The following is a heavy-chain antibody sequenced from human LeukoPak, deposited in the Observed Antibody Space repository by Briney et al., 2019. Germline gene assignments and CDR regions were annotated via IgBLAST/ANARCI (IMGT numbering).Heavy chain of an antibody. CDR2: IYYSGST. Sequence: PSQTLSLTCTVSGGSISSGDYYWSWIRQPPGKGLEWIGYIYYSGSTYYNPSLKSRVTISVDTSKNQFSLKLSSVTAADTAVYYCARNRLRITMVRGSHWGDYYGMDVWGQGTTVTVSS. D-gene: IGHD3-10*01. CDR3: ARNRLRITMVRGSHWGDYYGMDV. J-gene: IGHJ6*02. CDR1: GGSISSGDYY. V-gene: IGHV4-30-4*01.